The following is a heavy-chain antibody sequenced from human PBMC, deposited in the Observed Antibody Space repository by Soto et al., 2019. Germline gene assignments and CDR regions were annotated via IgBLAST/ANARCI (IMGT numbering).Heavy chain of an antibody. CDR1: GFSLSTSGVG. V-gene: IGHV2-5*02. J-gene: IGHJ4*02. Sequence: QITLKESGPTLVKPTQTLTLTCTFSGFSLSTSGVGVGWIRQPPGKALEWLALIYWDDDKRYSPSLKSRLTINKATSKNQVVLTMTNMDPVDTATYYCAHSLIPNWGSRGAFDYWGQGTLVTVSS. CDR2: IYWDDDK. CDR3: AHSLIPNWGSRGAFDY. D-gene: IGHD7-27*01.